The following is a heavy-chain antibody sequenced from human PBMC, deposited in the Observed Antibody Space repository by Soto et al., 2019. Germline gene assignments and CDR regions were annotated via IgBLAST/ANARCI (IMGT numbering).Heavy chain of an antibody. V-gene: IGHV4-30-2*01. D-gene: IGHD4-17*01. CDR1: GGSISSGGYS. J-gene: IGHJ4*02. CDR2: MYHSGST. Sequence: PSETLSLTCAVSGGSISSGGYSWSWIRQPPGKGLEWIGYMYHSGSTYYNPSLKSRVTISIDRSKNQFSLKLSSVTAADTAVYYWPGEMTRVITLDYWGRGTLVTVPS. CDR3: PGEMTRVITLDY.